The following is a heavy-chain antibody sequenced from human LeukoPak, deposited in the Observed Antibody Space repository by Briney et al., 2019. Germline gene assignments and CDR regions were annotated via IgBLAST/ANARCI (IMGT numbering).Heavy chain of an antibody. D-gene: IGHD2-21*01. V-gene: IGHV3-21*01. CDR1: GFTFSSYS. Sequence: GGSLRLSCAASGFTFSSYSMNWVRQAPGKGLEWVSSIGSSSSYIYYADSVKGRFTISRDNAKNSLYLQMNSLRAEDTAVYYCARAYTDAFVVYFDYWGQGTLVTVSS. J-gene: IGHJ4*02. CDR3: ARAYTDAFVVYFDY. CDR2: IGSSSSYI.